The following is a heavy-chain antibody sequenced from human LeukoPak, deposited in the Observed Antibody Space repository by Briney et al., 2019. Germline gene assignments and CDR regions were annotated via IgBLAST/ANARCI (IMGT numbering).Heavy chain of an antibody. Sequence: GASVKVSCKASGYTFTDFGISWVRQAPGQGLEWMAWISAYNGKTNSVQKFQDRVTMTADTSTSTAYMELRSLRSDDTAVYYCTRDLGVDTTMIFFDYWGQGSLVTVSS. V-gene: IGHV1-18*01. CDR1: GYTFTDFG. CDR3: TRDLGVDTTMIFFDY. J-gene: IGHJ4*02. D-gene: IGHD5-18*01. CDR2: ISAYNGKT.